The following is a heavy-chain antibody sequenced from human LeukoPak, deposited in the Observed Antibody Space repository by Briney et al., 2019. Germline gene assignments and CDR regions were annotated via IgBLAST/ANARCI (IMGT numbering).Heavy chain of an antibody. D-gene: IGHD7-27*01. CDR3: ARNPPRTGDFNS. CDR1: GYTFSNYY. V-gene: IGHV1-8*02. CDR2: MSPNNGDT. Sequence: ASVKVSCKTSGYTFSNYYMHWVRQATGQGLEWLGWMSPNNGDTGYGQKFQGRVTMTRDTSTNTAYMELSALTSEDTAVYYCARNPPRTGDFNSWGQGALVTVSS. J-gene: IGHJ4*02.